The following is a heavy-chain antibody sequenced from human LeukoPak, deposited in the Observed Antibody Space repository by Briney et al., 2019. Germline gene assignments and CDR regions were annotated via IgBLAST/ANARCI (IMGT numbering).Heavy chain of an antibody. Sequence: SETLSLTCTISGGSISSSSYYWGWIRQPPGKGLEWIGSIYYSGSTYYNPSLKSRVTISVDTSKNQFSLKLSSVTAADTAVYYCARVGDFWSGYHHWGQGTLVTVSS. CDR3: ARVGDFWSGYHH. V-gene: IGHV4-39*07. CDR2: IYYSGST. D-gene: IGHD3-3*01. CDR1: GGSISSSSYY. J-gene: IGHJ4*02.